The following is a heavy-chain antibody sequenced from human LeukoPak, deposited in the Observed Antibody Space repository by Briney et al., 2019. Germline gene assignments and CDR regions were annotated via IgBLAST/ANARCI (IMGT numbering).Heavy chain of an antibody. D-gene: IGHD3-16*02. V-gene: IGHV4-39*01. CDR2: IYYSGST. J-gene: IGHJ4*02. CDR3: ASSSRTYYDYVWGSYRPFDY. Sequence: SETLSLTCTVSGGSISSSSYYWGWIRRPPGKGLEWIGSIYYSGSTYYNPSLKSRVTISVDTSKNQFSLKLSSVTAADTAVYYCASSSRTYYDYVWGSYRPFDYWGQGTLVTVSS. CDR1: GGSISSSSYY.